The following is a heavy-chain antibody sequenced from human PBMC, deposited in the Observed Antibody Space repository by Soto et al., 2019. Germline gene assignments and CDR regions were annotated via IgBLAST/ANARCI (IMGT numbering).Heavy chain of an antibody. J-gene: IGHJ6*02. CDR1: GYSFTSYW. Sequence: GESLKISCKGSGYSFTSYWISWVRQMPGKGLEWMGRIDPSDSYTNYSPSFQGHVTISADKSISTAYLQWSSLKASDTAMYYCARHEFIAGAVTTPYFYYGVDGWGQGTTVTVAS. CDR3: ARHEFIAGAVTTPYFYYGVDG. D-gene: IGHD6-19*01. CDR2: IDPSDSYT. V-gene: IGHV5-10-1*01.